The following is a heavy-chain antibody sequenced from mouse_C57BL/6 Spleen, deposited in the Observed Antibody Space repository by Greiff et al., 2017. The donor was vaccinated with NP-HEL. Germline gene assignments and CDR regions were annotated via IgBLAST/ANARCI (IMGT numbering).Heavy chain of an antibody. Sequence: EVKLVESGPELVKPGAPVKIPCKASGNTFTDYNMDWVKQSHGKSLEWIGDINPNNGGTIYNQKFKGKATLTVDKSSSTAYMELRSLTSEDTAVYYCAIRLRIAMDYWGQGTSVTVSS. V-gene: IGHV1-18*01. CDR1: GNTFTDYN. D-gene: IGHD1-1*01. J-gene: IGHJ4*01. CDR3: AIRLRIAMDY. CDR2: INPNNGGT.